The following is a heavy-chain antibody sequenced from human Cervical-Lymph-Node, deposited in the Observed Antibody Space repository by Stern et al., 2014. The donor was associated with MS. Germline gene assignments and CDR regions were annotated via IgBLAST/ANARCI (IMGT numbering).Heavy chain of an antibody. V-gene: IGHV5-51*01. J-gene: IGHJ3*01. CDR2: ICPGDSET. D-gene: IGHD6-19*01. CDR3: ATGYSSGLDAFDL. CDR1: GYTFANHW. Sequence: VQLVESGAELKKPGESLKISCPGSGYTFANHWVGWVRQLPGKGLDWMGIICPGDSETKSSPSFEGQVTISADKSISTAYLQWSRLTASDTAMYYCATGYSSGLDAFDLWGQGTMVAVSS.